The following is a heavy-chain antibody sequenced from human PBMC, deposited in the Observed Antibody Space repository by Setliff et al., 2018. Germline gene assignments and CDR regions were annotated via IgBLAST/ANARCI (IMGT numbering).Heavy chain of an antibody. V-gene: IGHV2-26*01. Sequence: GSGPTLVNPTETLTLACTVSGFSLSNTKMGVSWIRQPPGKALEWLAHIFSNDEKTYSPSLRSRLIITKDTSKNQVVLTMTNMDPVDTGTYYCAHKLQSTSRVFDYWGQGALVTVSS. CDR1: GFSLSNTKMG. CDR2: IFSNDEK. J-gene: IGHJ4*02. CDR3: AHKLQSTSRVFDY. D-gene: IGHD1-7*01.